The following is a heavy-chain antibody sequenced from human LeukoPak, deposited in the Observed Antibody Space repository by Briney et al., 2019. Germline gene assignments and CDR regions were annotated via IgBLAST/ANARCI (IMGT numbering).Heavy chain of an antibody. D-gene: IGHD6-19*01. CDR1: GFTFDDYA. Sequence: GGSLRLSCAASGFTFDDYAMHWVRQAPGKGLEWVSGVSWNSGSIGYADSVKGRFTISRDNAKNSLYLQMNSLRAEDTALYYCAKDTDSSGRYGGGMDVWGKGTTVTISS. J-gene: IGHJ6*03. CDR2: VSWNSGSI. V-gene: IGHV3-9*01. CDR3: AKDTDSSGRYGGGMDV.